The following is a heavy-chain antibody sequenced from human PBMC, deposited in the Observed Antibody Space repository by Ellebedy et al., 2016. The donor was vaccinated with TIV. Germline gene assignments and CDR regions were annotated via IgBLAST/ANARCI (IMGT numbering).Heavy chain of an antibody. V-gene: IGHV7-4-1*02. CDR2: INTNSGNP. CDR1: GYTFSNYG. Sequence: AASVKVSCKASGYTFSNYGISWVRQAPGQGLEWMGWINTNSGNPTYAQAFTGRIVFSLDTSVSTAYLQISSLRAEDSAVYYCARTGIWGNAFDIWGQGTMVTVSS. J-gene: IGHJ3*02. CDR3: ARTGIWGNAFDI. D-gene: IGHD7-27*01.